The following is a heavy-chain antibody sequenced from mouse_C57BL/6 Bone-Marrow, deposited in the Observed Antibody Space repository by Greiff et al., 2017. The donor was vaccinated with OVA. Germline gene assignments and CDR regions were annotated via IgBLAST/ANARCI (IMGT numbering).Heavy chain of an antibody. J-gene: IGHJ1*03. CDR1: GYSFTDYN. Sequence: VQLQQSGPELVKPGASVKISCKASGYSFTDYNMNWVKQSNGKRLEWIGVINPNYGTTSYNQKFKGKATLPVDQSSSTAYMQLNSLTSEDSAVYYCAFCDGSSYRYFDVWGTGTTVTVSS. D-gene: IGHD1-1*01. V-gene: IGHV1-39*01. CDR2: INPNYGTT. CDR3: AFCDGSSYRYFDV.